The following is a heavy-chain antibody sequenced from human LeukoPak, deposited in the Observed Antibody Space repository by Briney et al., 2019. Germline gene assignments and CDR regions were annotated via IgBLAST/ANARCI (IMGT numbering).Heavy chain of an antibody. Sequence: PGGSLRLSGAASGFTFNSYPMIWVRQAPGKGLEWVSAISVSVGRADYADSVKGRFTISTDNSKNTLYLQMNSLRAEATAVYYCAKVTVVLLGFGELPLWGQGTLVTASS. D-gene: IGHD3-10*01. J-gene: IGHJ4*02. CDR1: GFTFNSYP. CDR3: AKVTVVLLGFGELPL. V-gene: IGHV3-23*01. CDR2: ISVSVGRA.